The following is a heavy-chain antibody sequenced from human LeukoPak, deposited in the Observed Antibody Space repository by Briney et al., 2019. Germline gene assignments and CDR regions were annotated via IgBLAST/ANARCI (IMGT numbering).Heavy chain of an antibody. J-gene: IGHJ5*02. D-gene: IGHD2-2*01. V-gene: IGHV1-18*01. CDR3: ARGSGIVVVPAAIYWFDP. CDR1: GYTFTGYG. Sequence: GASVKVSCKASGYTFTGYGISCVRQAPGQGLEWMAWISAYKGNTNYAQKLQGRVTMTTDTPTSTAYMELRSLRSDDTAVYYCARGSGIVVVPAAIYWFDPWGQGTLVTVSS. CDR2: ISAYKGNT.